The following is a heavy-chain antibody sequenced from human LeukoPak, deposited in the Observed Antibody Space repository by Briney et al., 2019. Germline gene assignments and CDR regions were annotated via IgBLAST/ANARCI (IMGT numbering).Heavy chain of an antibody. D-gene: IGHD3-3*01. CDR3: ARSSGSGRPERYFQH. CDR1: GGSFSGYY. V-gene: IGHV4-34*01. CDR2: IYYSGNT. J-gene: IGHJ1*01. Sequence: PSETLSLTCAVYGGSFSGYYWSWIRQPPGKGLEWIGSIYYSGNTYNNPSLKSRVTISVDTSKNQFSLKLSSVTAADTAVYYCARSSGSGRPERYFQHWGQGTLVTVSS.